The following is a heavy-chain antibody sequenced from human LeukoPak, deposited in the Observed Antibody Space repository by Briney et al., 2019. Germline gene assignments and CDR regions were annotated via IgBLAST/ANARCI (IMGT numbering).Heavy chain of an antibody. D-gene: IGHD2-15*01. Sequence: GGSLRLSCAASGFTFSSYAMHWVRQAPGKGLEWVAVIWYDGSNKYYADSVKGRFTISRDNSKDTLYLQMNSLRAEDTAMYYCASQMVAASSYWGQGTLVTVSS. CDR2: IWYDGSNK. CDR3: ASQMVAASSY. CDR1: GFTFSSYA. V-gene: IGHV3-33*08. J-gene: IGHJ4*02.